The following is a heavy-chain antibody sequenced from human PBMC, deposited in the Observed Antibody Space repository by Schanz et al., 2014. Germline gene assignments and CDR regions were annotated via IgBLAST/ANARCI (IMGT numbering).Heavy chain of an antibody. J-gene: IGHJ6*02. Sequence: QVQLVQSGAEVKKPGASVKLSCKASGYTFTNYYIHWVRQAPGQGLEWMGWISANSGGTNYAQKFQGRVTMTRDTSTTTTYMELSRLNSDATAVYYCARALFGSGHGDVWGQGTTVAVSS. CDR3: ARALFGSGHGDV. CDR2: ISANSGGT. V-gene: IGHV1-2*02. CDR1: GYTFTNYY. D-gene: IGHD3-10*01.